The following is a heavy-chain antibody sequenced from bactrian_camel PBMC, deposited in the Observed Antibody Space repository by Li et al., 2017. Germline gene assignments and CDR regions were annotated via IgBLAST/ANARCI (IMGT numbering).Heavy chain of an antibody. CDR1: GYTYGSTC. V-gene: IGHV3S56*01. CDR2: DISGGSI. D-gene: IGHD4*01. Sequence: HVQLVESGGGSVQAGGSARLACVASGYTYGSTCLGWFRQAPGKEREAVAGLDISGGSIYYADFVKGRFTLSQDAGKNTVHLQMNNLKPEDTAMYVCAAYPHLSYYSDYSSRLDTFGYWGQGTQVTVS. J-gene: IGHJ6*01. CDR3: AAYPHLSYYSDYSSRLDTFGY.